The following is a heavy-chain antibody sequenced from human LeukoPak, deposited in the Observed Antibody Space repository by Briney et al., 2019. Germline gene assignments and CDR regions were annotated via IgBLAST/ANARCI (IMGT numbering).Heavy chain of an antibody. J-gene: IGHJ5*02. CDR1: GYTFTGYY. V-gene: IGHV1-2*02. D-gene: IGHD3-10*01. CDR3: AVDFGELFFRDVLWFDP. CDR2: INPNSGGT. Sequence: ASVKVSCKASGYTFTGYYMHWVRQAPGQGLEWMGWINPNSGGTNYAQKFQGRVTMTRDTSISTAYMELSSLRSEDTAVYYCAVDFGELFFRDVLWFDPWGQGTLVTVSS.